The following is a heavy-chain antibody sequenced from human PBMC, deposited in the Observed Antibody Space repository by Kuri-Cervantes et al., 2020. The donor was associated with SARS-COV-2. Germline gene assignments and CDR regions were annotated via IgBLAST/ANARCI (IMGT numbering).Heavy chain of an antibody. Sequence: GGSLRLSCAASGFTFSSYEINWVRQAPGEGLEWVSYISSSGSTIYYEDSVKGRFTISRDNAKNSLYLQMNSLRAEDTAVYYCARVDPPLIDSCGLTGIDYWGQGTLVTVSS. D-gene: IGHD6-19*01. CDR2: ISSSGSTI. V-gene: IGHV3-48*03. J-gene: IGHJ4*02. CDR1: GFTFSSYE. CDR3: ARVDPPLIDSCGLTGIDY.